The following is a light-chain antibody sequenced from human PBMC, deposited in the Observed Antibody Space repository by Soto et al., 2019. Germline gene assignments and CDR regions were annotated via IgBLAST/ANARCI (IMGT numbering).Light chain of an antibody. Sequence: QRVLTQSPSASASLGASVKLTCTLSSGHSSYAIAWHQQQPEKGPRYLMKLDSDGSHTKGDAIPDRFSGSSSRAERYLTISSLQSEDEAVYYCQTWGTGIHVVFGGGTKLTVL. CDR2: LDSDGSH. V-gene: IGLV4-69*01. CDR1: SGHSSYA. J-gene: IGLJ2*01. CDR3: QTWGTGIHVV.